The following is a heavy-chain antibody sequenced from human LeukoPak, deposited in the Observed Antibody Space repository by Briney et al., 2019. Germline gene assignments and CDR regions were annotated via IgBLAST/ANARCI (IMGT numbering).Heavy chain of an antibody. CDR1: GGSISSYY. Sequence: SETLSLTCTVSGGSISSYYWSWIRQPPGKGLEWIGYIYYSGSTNYSPSLKSRVTISVDTSKNQFSLKLSSVTAADTAVYYCARHEGGEWLRFGYYYYGMDVWGQGTTVTVSS. CDR2: IYYSGST. V-gene: IGHV4-59*08. CDR3: ARHEGGEWLRFGYYYYGMDV. D-gene: IGHD5-12*01. J-gene: IGHJ6*02.